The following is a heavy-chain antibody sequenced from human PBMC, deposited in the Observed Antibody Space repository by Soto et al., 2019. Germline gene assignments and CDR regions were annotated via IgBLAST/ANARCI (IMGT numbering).Heavy chain of an antibody. CDR1: GYTFTSYY. CDR3: ARNMDYYYGPGSGNGHGF. Sequence: QVQLVQSGAEMKEPGDSVRVSCEASGYTFTSYYIHWVRQAPGQGLEWMGWINPKFGDTTYAQDFQGRVSMTRDMSSSTVDMELSRLTSDDTAIYSCARNMDYYYGPGSGNGHGFWGQGTTVTVFS. D-gene: IGHD3-10*01. J-gene: IGHJ6*02. V-gene: IGHV1-2*02. CDR2: INPKFGDT.